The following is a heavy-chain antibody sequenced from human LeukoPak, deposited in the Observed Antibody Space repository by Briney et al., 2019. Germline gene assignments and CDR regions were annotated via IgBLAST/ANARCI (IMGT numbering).Heavy chain of an antibody. CDR2: ISNSGTTR. CDR3: APNYYGSGSPR. D-gene: IGHD3-10*01. Sequence: PRGSLRLSCAASGFNFRNYEMNWVRQAPGKGLEWVSYISNSGTTRQYADSVKGRFTISRDNAKNSLYLQMNSLRDDDTAVYYCAPNYYGSGSPRWGQGTLVTVSS. J-gene: IGHJ4*02. CDR1: GFNFRNYE. V-gene: IGHV3-48*03.